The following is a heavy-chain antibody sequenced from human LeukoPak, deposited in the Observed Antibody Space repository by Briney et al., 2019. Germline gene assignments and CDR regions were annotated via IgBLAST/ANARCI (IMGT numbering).Heavy chain of an antibody. J-gene: IGHJ6*03. CDR1: GGSISSYY. V-gene: IGHV4-59*01. CDR3: ARGTCGGSCYSYYYYYYMDV. CDR2: IYYSGST. Sequence: SETLSLTCTVSGGSISSYYWSWIRQPPGKGLEWIGYIYYSGSTNYNPSLKSRVTISVDTSKNQFSLKLSSVTAADTAVYYCARGTCGGSCYSYYYYYYMDVWGKGTTVTVSS. D-gene: IGHD2-15*01.